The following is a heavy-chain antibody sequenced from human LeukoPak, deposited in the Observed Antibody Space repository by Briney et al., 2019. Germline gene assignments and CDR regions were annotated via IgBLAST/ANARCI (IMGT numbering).Heavy chain of an antibody. CDR2: ISSSGNT. CDR1: GGSISNYY. Sequence: TSETLSLTCTVSGGSISNYYWSWIRQPAGKGLEWIGRISSSGNTDYNPSLKSRLTMSVDMSKNQFSLKLNSVTAADTAVYYCAREGRSSTPGYWSQGTLVTVSS. V-gene: IGHV4-4*07. CDR3: AREGRSSTPGY. J-gene: IGHJ4*02. D-gene: IGHD2-15*01.